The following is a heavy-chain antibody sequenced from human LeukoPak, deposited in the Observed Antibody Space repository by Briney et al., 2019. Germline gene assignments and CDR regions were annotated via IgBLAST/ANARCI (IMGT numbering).Heavy chain of an antibody. CDR1: GGSISSSSYY. CDR3: ARHVITMVRGVINSYFDY. J-gene: IGHJ4*02. CDR2: IYYSGST. Sequence: SETLSLTCTVSGGSISSSSYYWGWTRQPPGKGLEWIGSIYYSGSTYYNPSLKSRVTISVDTSKNQFSLKLSSVTAADTAVYYCARHVITMVRGVINSYFDYWGQGTLVTVSS. D-gene: IGHD3-10*01. V-gene: IGHV4-39*01.